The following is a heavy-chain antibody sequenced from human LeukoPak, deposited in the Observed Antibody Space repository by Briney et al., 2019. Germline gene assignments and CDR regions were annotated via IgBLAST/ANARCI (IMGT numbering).Heavy chain of an antibody. D-gene: IGHD4-17*01. CDR2: IYTSGST. CDR1: GGSISSYY. CDR3: ARDGSPYGDHLFDY. J-gene: IGHJ4*02. Sequence: SETLSLTCTVSGGSISSYYWNWIRQPAGKGLEWIGRIYTSGSTNYNPSLKSRVTMSVDTSKNQFSLKLSSVTAADTAVYCCARDGSPYGDHLFDYWGQGTLVTVSS. V-gene: IGHV4-4*07.